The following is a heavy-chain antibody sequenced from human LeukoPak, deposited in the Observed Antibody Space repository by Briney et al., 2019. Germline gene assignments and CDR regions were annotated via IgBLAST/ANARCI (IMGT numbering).Heavy chain of an antibody. V-gene: IGHV4-31*03. CDR2: IYYSGST. J-gene: IGHJ5*02. D-gene: IGHD2-21*02. CDR3: GGYCGGDCYRNWFDP. CDR1: GGSISSGGYY. Sequence: SQTLSLTCTVSGGSISSGGYYWSWIRQHPGKGLEWIGYIYYSGSTYYNPSLKSRVTISVDTSKNQFSLKLSSVTAADTAVYYCGGYCGGDCYRNWFDPWGQGTLVTVSS.